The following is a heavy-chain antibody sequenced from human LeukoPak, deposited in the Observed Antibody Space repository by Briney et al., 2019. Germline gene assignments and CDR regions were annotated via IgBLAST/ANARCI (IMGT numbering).Heavy chain of an antibody. V-gene: IGHV4-34*01. D-gene: IGHD3-10*01. CDR2: INHSGST. Sequence: SETLSLTCAVYGGFFGGYYWSWIRQPPGKGLEWIGEINHSGSTNYNPSLKSRVTISVDTSKNQFSLKLSSVTAADTAVYYCARGRRGKLLWFGELFAFDYWGQGTLVTVSS. CDR1: GGFFGGYY. CDR3: ARGRRGKLLWFGELFAFDY. J-gene: IGHJ4*02.